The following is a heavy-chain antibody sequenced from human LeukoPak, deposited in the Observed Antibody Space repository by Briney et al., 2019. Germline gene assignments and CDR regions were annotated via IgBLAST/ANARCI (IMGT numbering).Heavy chain of an antibody. CDR1: GGSISNYY. CDR3: ARRPSNYYYMDV. J-gene: IGHJ6*03. Sequence: SETLSLTCSVSGGSISNYYWTWIRQPPGKGLEGIGYISYSGTTNYNPSLKSRVTISVDTSKSQFSLKLTSVTAADTAVYYCARRPSNYYYMDVWGKGTTVTVSS. CDR2: ISYSGTT. V-gene: IGHV4-59*01.